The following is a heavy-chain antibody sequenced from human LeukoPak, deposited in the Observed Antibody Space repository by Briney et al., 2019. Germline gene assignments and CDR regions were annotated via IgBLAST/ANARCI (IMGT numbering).Heavy chain of an antibody. CDR1: GFTFDDYV. CDR2: ISWNSGSI. D-gene: IGHD5-24*01. V-gene: IGHV3-9*01. CDR3: AKVPTDGFPFDY. J-gene: IGHJ4*02. Sequence: GGSLRLSCAASGFTFDDYVMHWVRQAPGKGLEWVSGISWNSGSIGYADSVKGRFTISRDNSKNTLYLQMNSLRAEDTAVYYCAKVPTDGFPFDYWGQGTLVTVSS.